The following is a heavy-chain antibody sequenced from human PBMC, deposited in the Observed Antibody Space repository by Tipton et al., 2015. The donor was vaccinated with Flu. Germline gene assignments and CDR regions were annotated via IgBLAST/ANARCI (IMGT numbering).Heavy chain of an antibody. CDR1: GFTFIDYN. Sequence: SLRLSCAASGFTFIDYNMHWVRQAPGKGLEWVAVIWFDENNKYYADSVNGRFTISRDNSKNTLSLQMNSLRVEDTAVYYCARAPMADHYDRSGFTYFDFWGQGTLVTVSS. CDR2: IWFDENNK. V-gene: IGHV3-33*01. D-gene: IGHD3-22*01. J-gene: IGHJ4*02. CDR3: ARAPMADHYDRSGFTYFDF.